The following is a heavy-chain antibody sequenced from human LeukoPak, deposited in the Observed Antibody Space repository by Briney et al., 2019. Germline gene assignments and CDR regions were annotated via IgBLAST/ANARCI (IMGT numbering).Heavy chain of an antibody. J-gene: IGHJ4*02. CDR3: ARVESSGWFDY. Sequence: SATLSLTCAVYGGSFSGYYWSWIRQPPGKGLEWIGEINHSGSTNYNPSLKSRVTISLDTSKNQFSLKLSSVTAADTAVYYYARVESSGWFDYWGQGTLVTVSS. V-gene: IGHV4-34*01. CDR2: INHSGST. D-gene: IGHD6-19*01. CDR1: GGSFSGYY.